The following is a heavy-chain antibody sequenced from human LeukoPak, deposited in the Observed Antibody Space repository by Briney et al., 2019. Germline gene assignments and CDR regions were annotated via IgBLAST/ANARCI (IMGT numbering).Heavy chain of an antibody. D-gene: IGHD5-18*01. CDR1: GFTFNTYW. CDR2: ILNDGGST. V-gene: IGHV3-74*01. Sequence: PGGSLRLSCAPSGFTFNTYWMHSVRQAPGEGPVWVAHILNDGGSTSYADSVKGRFIISRDNAKNPLSPQINSLIAEDTAVYYCERYNYGYDYWSQGTSVTVYS. J-gene: IGHJ4*02. CDR3: ERYNYGYDY.